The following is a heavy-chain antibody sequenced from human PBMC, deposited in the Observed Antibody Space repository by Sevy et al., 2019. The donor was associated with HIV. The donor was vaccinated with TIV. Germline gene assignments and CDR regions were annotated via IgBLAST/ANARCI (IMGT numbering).Heavy chain of an antibody. CDR3: ARGPANYYDSSGYFEHYGMDV. V-gene: IGHV4-30-4*01. D-gene: IGHD3-22*01. CDR2: IYYSGST. Sequence: SETLSLTCTVSGGSISSGDYYWSWIRQPPGKGLEWIGYIYYSGSTYYNPSLKSRVTISVDTSKNQFSLKMSSVTAADTAVYYCARGPANYYDSSGYFEHYGMDVWGQGTTVTVSS. CDR1: GGSISSGDYY. J-gene: IGHJ6*02.